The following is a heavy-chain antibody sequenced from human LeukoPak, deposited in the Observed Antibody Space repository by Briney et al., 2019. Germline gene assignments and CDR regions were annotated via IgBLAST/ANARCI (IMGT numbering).Heavy chain of an antibody. Sequence: GGSLRLSCAASGFRLSDYFMTWVRQAPGQGLEWVSYISSSGSSTYYGDSVKGRFTISRDNAQNSLYLQMNSLSAEDTAVYYCARESAYAFDIWGQGTMVTVSS. CDR3: ARESAYAFDI. CDR1: GFRLSDYF. J-gene: IGHJ3*02. CDR2: ISSSGSST. V-gene: IGHV3-11*04.